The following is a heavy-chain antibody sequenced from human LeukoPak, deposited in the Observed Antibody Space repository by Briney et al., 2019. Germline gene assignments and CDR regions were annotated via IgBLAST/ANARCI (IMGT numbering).Heavy chain of an antibody. CDR3: ARDYADYVGYFFFDY. D-gene: IGHD4-17*01. Sequence: GGSLRLSCAASGFTFNNYAMNWVRQAPGGGLEWVSSISGGGGTTYYADSAKGRFTISRDNSQNTLYLQMNSLRAEDTAVYYCARDYADYVGYFFFDYWGQGTLVTVSS. V-gene: IGHV3-23*01. CDR1: GFTFNNYA. J-gene: IGHJ4*02. CDR2: ISGGGGTT.